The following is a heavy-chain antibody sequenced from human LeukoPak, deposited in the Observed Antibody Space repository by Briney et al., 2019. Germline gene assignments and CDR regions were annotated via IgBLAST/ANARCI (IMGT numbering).Heavy chain of an antibody. V-gene: IGHV1-18*01. J-gene: IGHJ3*02. CDR3: ARVGAYCGGDCFRDAFDI. CDR1: GYTFTTYG. Sequence: ASVKVSCKASGYTFTTYGISWVRQAPGQGLEWMGWISAYNGNTNYAQKLQGRVTMTTDTSTSTAYMELRSLRSDDTAVYYCARVGAYCGGDCFRDAFDIWGQGTMVTVSS. D-gene: IGHD2-21*02. CDR2: ISAYNGNT.